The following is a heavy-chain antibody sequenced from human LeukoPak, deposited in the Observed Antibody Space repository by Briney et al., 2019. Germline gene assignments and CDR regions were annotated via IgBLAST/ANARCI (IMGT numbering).Heavy chain of an antibody. D-gene: IGHD3-3*01. J-gene: IGHJ6*02. Sequence: ASVNVSCKASGYTFTSYGISWVRQAPGQGLEWMGWISAYNGNTNYAQKLQGRVTMTTDTSTSTAYMELRSLRSDDTAVYYCARDPARDYDFWSGYNPPLDYYYGMDVWGQGTTVTVSS. CDR3: ARDPARDYDFWSGYNPPLDYYYGMDV. CDR1: GYTFTSYG. CDR2: ISAYNGNT. V-gene: IGHV1-18*01.